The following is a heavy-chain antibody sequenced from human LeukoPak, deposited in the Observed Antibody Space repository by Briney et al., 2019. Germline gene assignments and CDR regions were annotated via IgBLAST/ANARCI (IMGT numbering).Heavy chain of an antibody. D-gene: IGHD6-19*01. J-gene: IGHJ5*02. CDR2: IYYSGST. Sequence: SQTLSLTCTVSGGSISSGDYYWSWIRQPPGKGLEWIGYIYYSGSTYYNPSLKSRVTISVDTSKNQFSLKLSSVTAADTAVYYCARSSSGWHKDNWFDPWGQGTLVTVSS. CDR3: ARSSSGWHKDNWFDP. CDR1: GGSISSGDYY. V-gene: IGHV4-30-4*08.